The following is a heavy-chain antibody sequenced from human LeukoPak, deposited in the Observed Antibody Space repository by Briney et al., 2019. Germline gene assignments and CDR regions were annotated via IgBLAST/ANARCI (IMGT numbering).Heavy chain of an antibody. CDR3: ARADRYYDFWSGLNWFDP. V-gene: IGHV1-18*01. CDR1: GYTFTSYG. D-gene: IGHD3-3*01. Sequence: ASVKVSCKASGYTFTSYGISWVRQAPGQGLEWMGWISAYNGNTNYAQKLQGRVTMTTDTSTSTAYMELRSLRSDDTAVYYCARADRYYDFWSGLNWFDPWGQGTLVTVSS. CDR2: ISAYNGNT. J-gene: IGHJ5*01.